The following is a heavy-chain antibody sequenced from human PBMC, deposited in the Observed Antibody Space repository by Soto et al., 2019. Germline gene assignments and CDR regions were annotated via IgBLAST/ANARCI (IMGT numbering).Heavy chain of an antibody. Sequence: SSETLSLTCVVSGFGVRSTYFWGWIRQPPGKGLEWIGSVHHDGNAYYPPSVLGRVTISVDTANNQVSLSLRSVTAEDTATYYWGSILGASRLDSRGEGALVTVSA. CDR3: GSILGASRLDS. J-gene: IGHJ4*02. CDR1: GFGVRSTYF. CDR2: VHHDGNA. D-gene: IGHD3-3*02. V-gene: IGHV4-38-2*01.